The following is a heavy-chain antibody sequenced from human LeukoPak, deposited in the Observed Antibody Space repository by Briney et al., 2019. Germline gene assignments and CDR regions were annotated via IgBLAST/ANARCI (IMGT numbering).Heavy chain of an antibody. Sequence: SQTLSLTCTVSGGSISSGDYYWSWIRQPPGKGLEWIGYIYYSGSTYYNPSLKSRVTISVDTSKNQFSLKLSSVTAADTAVYYCARGQWLVPVVYFDYWGQGALVTVSS. CDR2: IYYSGST. V-gene: IGHV4-30-4*08. CDR1: GGSISSGDYY. J-gene: IGHJ4*02. D-gene: IGHD6-19*01. CDR3: ARGQWLVPVVYFDY.